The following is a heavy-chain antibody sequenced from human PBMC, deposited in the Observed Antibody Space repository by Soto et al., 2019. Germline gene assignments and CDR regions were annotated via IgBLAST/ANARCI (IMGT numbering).Heavy chain of an antibody. Sequence: EVQLVESGGGLVQPGGSLRLSCAASGFTFSSYSMNWVRQAPGKGQEWVSYISSSSSTIYYADSVKGRFTISRDNAKNSLYLPMISLKAEDKAVYYCARPNANRAARPGAFDIWGQGTMVTVAS. V-gene: IGHV3-48*01. D-gene: IGHD6-6*01. CDR2: ISSSSSTI. J-gene: IGHJ3*02. CDR3: ARPNANRAARPGAFDI. CDR1: GFTFSSYS.